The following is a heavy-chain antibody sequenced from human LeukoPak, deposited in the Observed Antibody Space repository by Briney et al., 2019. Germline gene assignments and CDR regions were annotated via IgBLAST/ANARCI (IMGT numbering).Heavy chain of an antibody. J-gene: IGHJ4*02. CDR1: GYSSTNYG. CDR2: INTNTGNP. V-gene: IGHV7-4-1*02. Sequence: ASVKVSCKASGYSSTNYGISWVRQAPGQGLEWMGWINTNTGNPTYAQGFTGRFVFSLDTSVSTAYLQISSLKAEDTAVYYCARSRHCSTTSCYAVDQYWGQGTLVTVSS. D-gene: IGHD2-2*01. CDR3: ARSRHCSTTSCYAVDQY.